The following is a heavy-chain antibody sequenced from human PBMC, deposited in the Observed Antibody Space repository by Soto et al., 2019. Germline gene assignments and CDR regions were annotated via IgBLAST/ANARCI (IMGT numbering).Heavy chain of an antibody. J-gene: IGHJ4*02. CDR2: IYTSGTT. D-gene: IGHD1-26*01. CDR1: GGSINGYY. CDR3: ARDSVGISSPGVY. Sequence: QVQLQESGPGLVKPSETLSLTCTVSGGSINGYYWTWIRQPAGKGLEWIGRIYTSGTTSYNPSLKSRVTRSLDTSKNQFSLRLTSVTAADTAVYYCARDSVGISSPGVYWGRGTLVTVSS. V-gene: IGHV4-4*07.